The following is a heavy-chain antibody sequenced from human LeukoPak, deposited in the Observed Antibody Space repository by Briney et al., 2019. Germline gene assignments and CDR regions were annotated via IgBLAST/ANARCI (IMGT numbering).Heavy chain of an antibody. CDR1: GFTFSSYA. Sequence: GGSLRLSCAASGFTFSSYAMHWVRQAPGKGLEWVAVISYDGSNKYYADSVKGRFTISRDNSKNTLYLQMNSLRAEDTAVYYCARLNSSWYYFDYWGQGTLVTVSS. V-gene: IGHV3-30-3*01. CDR2: ISYDGSNK. CDR3: ARLNSSWYYFDY. D-gene: IGHD6-13*01. J-gene: IGHJ4*02.